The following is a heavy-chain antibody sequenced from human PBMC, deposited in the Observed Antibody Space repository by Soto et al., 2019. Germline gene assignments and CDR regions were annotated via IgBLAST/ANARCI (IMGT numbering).Heavy chain of an antibody. CDR2: IWYDGSNK. J-gene: IGHJ6*02. CDR1: GFTSSSYG. V-gene: IGHV3-33*01. Sequence: PGGSLRLSCAASGFTSSSYGMHWVRQAPCKGLEWVAVIWYDGSNKYYADSVKGRFTISRDNSKNTLYLQMNSLRAEDTAVYYCARDGGRDFWSGYYRASYYGMDVWGQGTTVTVSS. D-gene: IGHD3-3*01. CDR3: ARDGGRDFWSGYYRASYYGMDV.